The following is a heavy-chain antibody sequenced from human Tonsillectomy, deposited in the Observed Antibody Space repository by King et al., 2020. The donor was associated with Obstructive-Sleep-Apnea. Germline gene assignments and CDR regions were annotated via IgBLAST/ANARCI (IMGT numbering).Heavy chain of an antibody. V-gene: IGHV5-51*01. D-gene: IGHD1-7*01. J-gene: IGHJ3*02. CDR1: GYNFAINW. CDR2: IFPADSDT. CDR3: ASQGDLLELRDDALDI. Sequence: QLVQSGAEVKKPGESLKISCKASGYNFAINWIGWVRQMPGKGLQWMGIIFPADSDTRYSPSFQGRVTPSADKSISTAYLQWSSLKASDTAMYYCASQGDLLELRDDALDIWGQGTMVTVSS.